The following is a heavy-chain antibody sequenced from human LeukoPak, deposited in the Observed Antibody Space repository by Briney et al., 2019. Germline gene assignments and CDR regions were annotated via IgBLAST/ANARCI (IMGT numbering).Heavy chain of an antibody. Sequence: SETLSLTCTVSGVSISSYYWSWIRQPPGKGLEWIAYIYYSWSTNYNPSLKSRVTISVDTSKNQFSMKLSSVTAADTAVYYCARDRQAYYDFWSGYYKVGWFDPWGQGTLVTVSS. J-gene: IGHJ5*02. CDR2: IYYSWST. CDR3: ARDRQAYYDFWSGYYKVGWFDP. D-gene: IGHD3-3*01. CDR1: GVSISSYY. V-gene: IGHV4-59*01.